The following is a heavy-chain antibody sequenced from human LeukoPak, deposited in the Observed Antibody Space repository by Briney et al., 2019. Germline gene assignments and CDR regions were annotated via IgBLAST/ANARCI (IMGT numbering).Heavy chain of an antibody. Sequence: SETLSLTCTVSGGSISTYYWSWIRQPPGEGLEWIGSIYYSGTTHSNPSLKSRATVSVDTSKNHLSLKVSSVTAADTAVYYCAAGTRDAFDIWGQGTMVTVSS. CDR2: IYYSGTT. CDR1: GGSISTYY. J-gene: IGHJ3*02. V-gene: IGHV4-59*01. D-gene: IGHD6-13*01. CDR3: AAGTRDAFDI.